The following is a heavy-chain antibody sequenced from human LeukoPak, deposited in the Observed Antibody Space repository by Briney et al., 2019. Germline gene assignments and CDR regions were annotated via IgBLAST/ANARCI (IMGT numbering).Heavy chain of an antibody. J-gene: IGHJ4*02. D-gene: IGHD2-2*01. CDR1: GFTFSSYG. V-gene: IGHV3-30*02. Sequence: GGSLRLSCAASGFTFSSYGMHWVRQAPGKGLEWVAFIRYDGSNKYYADSVKGRFTISRDNAKNTLYLQMNSLRAEDTAVYYCAKDDLGYCSSTSCSTDYWGQGTLVTVSS. CDR3: AKDDLGYCSSTSCSTDY. CDR2: IRYDGSNK.